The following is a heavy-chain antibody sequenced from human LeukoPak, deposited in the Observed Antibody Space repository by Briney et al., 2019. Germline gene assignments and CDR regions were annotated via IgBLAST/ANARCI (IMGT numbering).Heavy chain of an antibody. J-gene: IGHJ4*02. CDR1: GFTFSSYA. V-gene: IGHV3-21*01. CDR3: ARGYDSSGYYDY. Sequence: GGSLRLSCAASGFTFSSYAMSWVRQAPGKGLEWVSSISSSSSYIYYADSVKGRFTISRDNAKNSLYLQMNSLRAEDTAVYYCARGYDSSGYYDYWGQGTLVTVSS. D-gene: IGHD3-22*01. CDR2: ISSSSSYI.